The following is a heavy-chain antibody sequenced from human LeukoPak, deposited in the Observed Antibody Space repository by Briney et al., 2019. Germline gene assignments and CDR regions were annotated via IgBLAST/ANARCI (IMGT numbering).Heavy chain of an antibody. Sequence: GGSLRLSCAASGFTVSSNYMSWVRQAPGKGLEWVSVIYSGGSTYYADSVKGRFTISRDNSKNTLYLQMNSLRAEDTAVYYCARVRGLAAAGKINWFDPWGQGTLVTVSS. CDR3: ARVRGLAAAGKINWFDP. CDR1: GFTVSSNY. D-gene: IGHD6-13*01. J-gene: IGHJ5*02. V-gene: IGHV3-53*01. CDR2: IYSGGST.